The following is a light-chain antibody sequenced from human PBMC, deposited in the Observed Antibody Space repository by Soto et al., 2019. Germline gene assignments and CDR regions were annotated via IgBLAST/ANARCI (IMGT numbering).Light chain of an antibody. CDR3: QQHNTWPPYT. Sequence: EIVMTQSPATLSVSPGERAALSCRASQSVSSKLAWYQQKPGQAPRLLIYGASTRATGVPARFSGSGSGTDFTLTISSLQSEDFAVYYCQQHNTWPPYTFGQGTKLEIK. CDR1: QSVSSK. J-gene: IGKJ2*01. V-gene: IGKV3-15*01. CDR2: GAS.